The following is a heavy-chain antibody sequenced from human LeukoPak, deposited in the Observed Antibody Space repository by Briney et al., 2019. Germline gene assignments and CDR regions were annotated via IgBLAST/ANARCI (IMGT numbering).Heavy chain of an antibody. CDR1: GFTFRNYV. CDR3: AREGYYGSGSPPSLYFDH. Sequence: GGSLRLSCAASGFTFRNYVIHWVRQAPGKGLEWVAVTSSDLNVKLYADSVKGRFTISRDNSRSTLYLQMNSLRPEDTAIYYCAREGYYGSGSPPSLYFDHWGQGTLVTVSS. CDR2: TSSDLNVK. J-gene: IGHJ4*02. V-gene: IGHV3-30-3*01. D-gene: IGHD3-10*01.